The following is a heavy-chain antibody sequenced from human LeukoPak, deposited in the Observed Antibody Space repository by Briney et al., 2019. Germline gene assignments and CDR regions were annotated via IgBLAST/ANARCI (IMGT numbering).Heavy chain of an antibody. CDR3: ARGVNPSFIAAAGDDAFDI. J-gene: IGHJ3*02. CDR2: ISAYNGNT. Sequence: ASVKVSCKASGYTFTSYGISWVRQAPGQGLEWMGWISAYNGNTNYAQKLQGRVTMTTDTSTSTAYMELRSLITDDTAVYYCARGVNPSFIAAAGDDAFDIWGQGTMVTVSS. D-gene: IGHD6-13*01. V-gene: IGHV1-18*01. CDR1: GYTFTSYG.